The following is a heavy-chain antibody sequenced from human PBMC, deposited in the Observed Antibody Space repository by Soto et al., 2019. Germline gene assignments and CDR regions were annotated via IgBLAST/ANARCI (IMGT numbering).Heavy chain of an antibody. CDR1: GGSFSGYY. D-gene: IGHD3-10*01. J-gene: IGHJ4*02. V-gene: IGHV4-34*01. CDR2: INHSRST. CDR3: ARGRGNYGSGSYREYYFDY. Sequence: SETLSLTCAVYGGSFSGYYWSWIRQPPGKGLEWIGEINHSRSTNYNPPLKSRVTISVDTSKNQFSLKLSSVTAADTAVYYCARGRGNYGSGSYREYYFDYWGQGTLVTVSS.